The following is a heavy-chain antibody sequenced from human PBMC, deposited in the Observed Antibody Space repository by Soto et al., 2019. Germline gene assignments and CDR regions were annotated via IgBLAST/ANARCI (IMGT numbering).Heavy chain of an antibody. Sequence: GGSLRLSCAASGFTFDDYTMHWVRQAPGKGLEWVSLISWDGGSTYYADSVKGRFTISRDNSKNSLYLQMNSLRTEDTALYYCAKDAQLVNYYYGMDVWGQGTTVTVSS. J-gene: IGHJ6*02. D-gene: IGHD6-13*01. CDR2: ISWDGGST. CDR1: GFTFDDYT. V-gene: IGHV3-43*01. CDR3: AKDAQLVNYYYGMDV.